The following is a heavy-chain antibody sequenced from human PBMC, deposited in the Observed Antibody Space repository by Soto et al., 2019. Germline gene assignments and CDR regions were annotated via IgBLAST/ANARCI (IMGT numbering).Heavy chain of an antibody. CDR2: ISVDNGNT. D-gene: IGHD3-10*01. V-gene: IGHV1-18*01. CDR1: GYTFTSFG. J-gene: IGHJ4*02. Sequence: ASVKVSCKASGYTFTSFGISWVRQVPGQGLEWMGWISVDNGNTDYAQNIQGRVTMTTDTSTSTAYLELRSLRSDDTAVYYCARRLVREFDNWGQGTLVTVSS. CDR3: ARRLVREFDN.